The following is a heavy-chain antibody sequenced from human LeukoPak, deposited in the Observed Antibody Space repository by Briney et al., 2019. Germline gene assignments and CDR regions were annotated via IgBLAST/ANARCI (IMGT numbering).Heavy chain of an antibody. V-gene: IGHV4-59*01. CDR2: IYYSGST. CDR1: GGSISSYY. CDR3: ARRPFDYDFWSGYSPSSVFDY. D-gene: IGHD3-3*01. J-gene: IGHJ4*02. Sequence: PSETLSLTCTVSGGSISSYYWNWIRQPPGKGLEWIGYIYYSGSTNYNPSLKSRVTISVDTSKNQFSLKLSSVTAADTAMYYCARRPFDYDFWSGYSPSSVFDYWGQGTLVTVSS.